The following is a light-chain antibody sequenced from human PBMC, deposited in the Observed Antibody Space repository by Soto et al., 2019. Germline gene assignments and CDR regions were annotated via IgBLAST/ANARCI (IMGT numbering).Light chain of an antibody. CDR3: CSYGGSYNRNWV. J-gene: IGLJ3*02. CDR2: DVT. CDR1: SSDVGGYDY. V-gene: IGLV2-11*01. Sequence: QSALTQPRSLSGSPGQSVTISCTGTSSDVGGYDYVSWYQQHSGKTPKLIIYDVTKRPSGVPDRFSGSKSGDTASLTISGLQAEDESDYYCCSYGGSYNRNWVFGGGTKLTVL.